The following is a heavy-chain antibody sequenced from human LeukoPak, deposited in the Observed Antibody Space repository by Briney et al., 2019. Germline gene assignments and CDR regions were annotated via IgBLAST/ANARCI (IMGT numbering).Heavy chain of an antibody. CDR3: AAQPCSVGRCYLDY. CDR2: ISYHGRDT. V-gene: IGHV3-30*04. J-gene: IGHJ4*02. CDR1: GVTLSSFA. Sequence: PGGSLRLSCAASGVTLSSFAMHWVRQAPGKGLEWVAVISYHGRDTYYADSVKGRFTISRDNSKNTLYLQLNSLGAEDTAVYYCAAQPCSVGRCYLDYWGQGTLVTVFS. D-gene: IGHD2-15*01.